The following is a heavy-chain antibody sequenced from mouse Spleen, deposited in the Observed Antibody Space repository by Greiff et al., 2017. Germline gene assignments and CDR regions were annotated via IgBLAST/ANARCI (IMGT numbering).Heavy chain of an antibody. CDR1: GYTFTDYY. Sequence: VQLQQSGPELVKPGASVKISCKASGYTFTDYYMNWVKQSHGKSLEWIGDINPNNGGTSYNQKFKGKATLTVDKSSSTAYMELRSLTSEDSAVYYCAFYGDYAMDYWGQGTSVTVSS. D-gene: IGHD1-1*02. V-gene: IGHV1-26*01. J-gene: IGHJ4*01. CDR2: INPNNGGT. CDR3: AFYGDYAMDY.